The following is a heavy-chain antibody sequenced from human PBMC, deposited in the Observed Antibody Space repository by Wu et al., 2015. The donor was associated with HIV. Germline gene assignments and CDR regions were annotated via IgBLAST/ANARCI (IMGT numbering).Heavy chain of an antibody. D-gene: IGHD3/OR15-3a*01. CDR3: ARHTRIFGP. J-gene: IGHJ4*02. CDR1: GYTFTGHY. CDR2: ISAYDSNT. V-gene: IGHV1-18*04. Sequence: VQLVQSGAEVKKPGASVKVSCKASGYTFTGHYMHWVRQAPGQGLEWMGWISAYDSNTDYAQKLQGRVTMTTDTSTSTAYMELRSLRSDDTAVYYCARHTRIFGPWGQGTLVTVSS.